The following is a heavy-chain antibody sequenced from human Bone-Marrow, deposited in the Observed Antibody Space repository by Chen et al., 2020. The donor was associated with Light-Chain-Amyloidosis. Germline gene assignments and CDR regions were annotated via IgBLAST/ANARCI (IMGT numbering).Heavy chain of an antibody. CDR2: IYPDDSDA. Sequence: SGPEVKKPGESLKISCKGSGYTFPNYWIGWVRQMPGKGLEWMGVIYPDDSDARYSPSFKGQVTISADKSITTAYLQWRSLKASDTAMYYCARRRDGYNFDYWGQGTLVTVSS. J-gene: IGHJ4*02. V-gene: IGHV5-51*01. D-gene: IGHD5-12*01. CDR1: GYTFPNYW. CDR3: ARRRDGYNFDY.